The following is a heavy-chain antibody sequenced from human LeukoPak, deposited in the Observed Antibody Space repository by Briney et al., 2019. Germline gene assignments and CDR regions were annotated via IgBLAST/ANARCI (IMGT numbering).Heavy chain of an antibody. CDR3: AREVGSSWYSYFDY. CDR2: IYYSGST. Sequence: SETLFLTCTVSGGSISSGDYYWSWIRQPPGKGLEWIGYIYYSGSTYYNPSLKSRVTISVDTSKNQFSLKLSSVTAADTAVYYCAREVGSSWYSYFDYWGQGTLVTVSS. CDR1: GGSISSGDYY. V-gene: IGHV4-30-4*08. D-gene: IGHD6-13*01. J-gene: IGHJ4*02.